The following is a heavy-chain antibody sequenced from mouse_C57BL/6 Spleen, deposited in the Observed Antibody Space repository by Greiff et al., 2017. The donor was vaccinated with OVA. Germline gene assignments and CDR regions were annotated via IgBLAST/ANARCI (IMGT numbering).Heavy chain of an antibody. V-gene: IGHV1-50*01. CDR2: IDPSDSYT. CDR3: ARKGDDYDGAY. D-gene: IGHD2-4*01. CDR1: GYTFTSYW. Sequence: QVHVKQPGAELVKPGASVKLSCKASGYTFTSYWMQWVKQRPGQGLEWIGEIDPSDSYTNYNQKFKGKATLTVDTSSSTAYMQLSSLTSEDSAVYYCARKGDDYDGAYWGQGTLVTVSA. J-gene: IGHJ3*01.